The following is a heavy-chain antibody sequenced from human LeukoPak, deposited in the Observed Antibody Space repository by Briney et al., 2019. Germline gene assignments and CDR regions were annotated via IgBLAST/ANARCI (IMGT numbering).Heavy chain of an antibody. D-gene: IGHD6-13*01. J-gene: IGHJ4*02. CDR2: INHSGST. CDR1: GGSFSGYY. Sequence: PSETLSLTCAVYGGSFSGYYWSWIRQPPGKGLEWIGEINHSGSTNYNPSLKSRVTISVDTSKNQFSLKLSSVTAADTAVYYCARGSGYSSTWRGYYFDYWGQGNLVTVSS. V-gene: IGHV4-34*01. CDR3: ARGSGYSSTWRGYYFDY.